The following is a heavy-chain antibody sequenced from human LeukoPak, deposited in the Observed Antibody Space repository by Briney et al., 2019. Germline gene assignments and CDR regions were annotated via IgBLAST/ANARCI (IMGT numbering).Heavy chain of an antibody. V-gene: IGHV4-34*01. D-gene: IGHD2-2*01. CDR2: INHSGST. Sequence: SETLSLTCAVYGGTFSGYYWSWIRQPPGKGLEWIGEINHSGSTNYNPSLKSRVTISVDTSKNQFSLKLSSVTAADTAVYYCARVAVPAPRRYYYYYYYMDVWGKGTTVNVSS. CDR1: GGTFSGYY. J-gene: IGHJ6*03. CDR3: ARVAVPAPRRYYYYYYYMDV.